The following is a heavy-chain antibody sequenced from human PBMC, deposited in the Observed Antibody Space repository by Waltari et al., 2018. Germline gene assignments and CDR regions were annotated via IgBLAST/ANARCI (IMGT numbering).Heavy chain of an antibody. D-gene: IGHD3-22*01. CDR1: GFTCSNYW. J-gene: IGHJ3*01. CDR3: ARDRFYYDSPSDHPDDAFDV. V-gene: IGHV3-7*01. Sequence: EVQLVEAGGGLVQPGGSLSLACAASGFTCSNYWMSWVRQSPGKGLEWVANIKQDGSDKYYVDSVKGRFTVSRDNSKTSLYLQMNSLRAEDTALYYCARDRFYYDSPSDHPDDAFDVWGQGTTVTVSS. CDR2: IKQDGSDK.